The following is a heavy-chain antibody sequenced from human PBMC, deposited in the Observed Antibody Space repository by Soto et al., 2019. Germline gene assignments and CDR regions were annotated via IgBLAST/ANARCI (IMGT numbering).Heavy chain of an antibody. V-gene: IGHV1-8*01. J-gene: IGHJ3*02. CDR3: ARDLDYGGNSETFDI. D-gene: IGHD4-17*01. CDR2: MNPNSGNT. CDR1: GYTFTIYD. Sequence: ASVKVSCKASGYTFTIYDINWVRQATGQGLEWMGWMNPNSGNTGYAQKFQGGVTMTRNTSISTAYLQWSSLKASDTAMYYCARDLDYGGNSETFDIWGQGTMVTVSS.